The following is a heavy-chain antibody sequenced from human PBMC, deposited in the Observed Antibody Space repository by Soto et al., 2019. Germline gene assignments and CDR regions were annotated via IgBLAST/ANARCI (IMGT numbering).Heavy chain of an antibody. Sequence: EVQLVESGGGLIQPGGSLRLSCVASGLTVSHNYMAWVRQAPEMGLEWVSILYTEGTTYYADSVKGRFTISRDSSKNTLFLQMDSLRAEDTAVYYCVRPRPSGENYGMDVCGQGNTVTVSS. CDR1: GLTVSHNY. V-gene: IGHV3-53*01. CDR2: LYTEGTT. CDR3: VRPRPSGENYGMDV. J-gene: IGHJ6*02. D-gene: IGHD3-16*01.